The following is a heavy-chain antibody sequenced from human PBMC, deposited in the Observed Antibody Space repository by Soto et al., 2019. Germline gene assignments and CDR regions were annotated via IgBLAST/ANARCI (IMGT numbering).Heavy chain of an antibody. J-gene: IGHJ4*02. CDR2: IYYSGST. D-gene: IGHD1-1*01. Sequence: QLQLQESGPGPVKPSETLSLTCTVSGGSISSSSYYWGWIRQPPGKGLEWIGNIYYSGSTYYNPSLKSRVTISVDTSKNHFSLKLSSVTAADTAVYYCARHGPLSNNWNQLDYWGQGTLVTVSS. CDR3: ARHGPLSNNWNQLDY. CDR1: GGSISSSSYY. V-gene: IGHV4-39*01.